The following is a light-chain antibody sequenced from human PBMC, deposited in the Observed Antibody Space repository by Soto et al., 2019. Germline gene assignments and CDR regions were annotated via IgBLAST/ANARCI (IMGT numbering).Light chain of an antibody. Sequence: DIQMTQSPSSLSAFVGDRVTITCQASQDISTYVNWYQQKPGKTPNLLIYAVSNLETRVPSRFSGSGSGTKFPLTISRLQSEDIGTYYGQQYDNLPVTFGPGNKVNVK. V-gene: IGKV1-33*01. CDR1: QDISTY. CDR2: AVS. J-gene: IGKJ3*01. CDR3: QQYDNLPVT.